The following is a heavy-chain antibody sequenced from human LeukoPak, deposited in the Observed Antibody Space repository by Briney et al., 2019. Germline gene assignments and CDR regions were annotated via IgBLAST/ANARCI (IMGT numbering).Heavy chain of an antibody. V-gene: IGHV4-59*12. Sequence: SETLSLTCTVSGGSISSYYWSWIRQPPGKGLEWIGYIYYSGSTNYNPSLKSRVTISVDTSKNQFSLKLSSVTAADTAVYYCARETGNDYGDYYYYYYMDVWGKGTTVTISS. CDR3: ARETGNDYGDYYYYYYMDV. J-gene: IGHJ6*03. D-gene: IGHD4-17*01. CDR2: IYYSGST. CDR1: GGSISSYY.